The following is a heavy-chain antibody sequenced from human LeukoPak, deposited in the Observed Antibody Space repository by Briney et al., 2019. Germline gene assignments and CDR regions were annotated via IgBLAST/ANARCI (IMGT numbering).Heavy chain of an antibody. D-gene: IGHD4-17*01. CDR1: GGSISSYY. Sequence: PSETLSLTCTVSGGSISSYYWSWIRQPPGKELEWIGYLYYSGSTNYNPSFKSRVTMSVDTSKNLFSLKLNSMTAADTAVYFCARGRYNDYGFDYWGQGTLVTVSS. CDR3: ARGRYNDYGFDY. V-gene: IGHV4-59*01. J-gene: IGHJ4*02. CDR2: LYYSGST.